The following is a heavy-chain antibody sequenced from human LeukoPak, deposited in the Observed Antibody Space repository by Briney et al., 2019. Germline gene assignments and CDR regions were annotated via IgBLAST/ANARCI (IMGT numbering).Heavy chain of an antibody. J-gene: IGHJ4*02. CDR1: GASISSYY. CDR2: ISYGGGA. D-gene: IGHD3-16*01. V-gene: IGHV4-59*01. CDR3: SRDLGHN. Sequence: SETLSLTCTVSGASISSYYWSWIRQPPGEGLEWIGDISYGGGANYNPSLKSRVAMSIDTSKNLLSLKLNSVTAAETAVYYCSRDLGHNWGQRTLVTVSS.